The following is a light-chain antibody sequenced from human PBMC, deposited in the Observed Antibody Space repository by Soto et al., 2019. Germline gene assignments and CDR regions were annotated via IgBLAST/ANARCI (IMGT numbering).Light chain of an antibody. CDR2: DVS. CDR3: SSYTSSSTLV. V-gene: IGLV2-14*01. Sequence: SALTQPASVTGSPGQSITISSNRTSSDVGDYNYVSWYQQHPGKAPKVMIYDVSNRPSGVSNRFSGSKSGNTASLTISGLQAEDEADYYCSSYTSSSTLVFGTGTRSPS. J-gene: IGLJ1*01. CDR1: SSDVGDYNY.